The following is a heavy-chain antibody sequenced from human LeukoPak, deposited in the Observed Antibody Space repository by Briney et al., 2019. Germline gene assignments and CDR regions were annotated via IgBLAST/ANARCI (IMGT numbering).Heavy chain of an antibody. V-gene: IGHV1-46*01. CDR3: ARGAAAGFAYDKLDP. D-gene: IGHD6-13*01. CDR1: GYTFTSYY. CDR2: INPSGAST. Sequence: ASVKVSCNATGYTFTSYYMHWVRQAPGQGLEWMGIINPSGASTNYAQKFQGRVNMTRDTSTNTVYMELGSLRSEDTAVYYCARGAAAGFAYDKLDPWGQGTLVTVSS. J-gene: IGHJ5*02.